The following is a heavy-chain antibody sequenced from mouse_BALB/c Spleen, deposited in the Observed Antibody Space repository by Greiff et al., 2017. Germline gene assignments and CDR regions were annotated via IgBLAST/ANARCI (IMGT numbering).Heavy chain of an antibody. CDR1: GFSLTSYD. CDR2: IWTGGGT. CDR3: VREREY. Sequence: VKLVESGPGLVAPSQSLSITCTVSGFSLTSYDISWIRQPPGKGLEWLGVIWTGGGTNYNSAFMSRLSISKDNSKSQVFLKMNSLQTDDTAIYYCVREREYWGQGTLVTVSA. J-gene: IGHJ3*01. D-gene: IGHD5-2*01. V-gene: IGHV2-9-2*01.